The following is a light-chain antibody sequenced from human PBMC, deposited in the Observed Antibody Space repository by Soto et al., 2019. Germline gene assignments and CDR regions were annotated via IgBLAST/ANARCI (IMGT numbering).Light chain of an antibody. CDR2: GAS. CDR1: QSVSSSY. Sequence: EIVLTQSPGTLSLSPGERATLSCRASQSVSSSYLAWYQQKPGQAPRLLIYGASSRATGIPDRFSGSGSGTSFTLTLSRLEPEDFAVYYCQQYGSSPRTFGQGTKLEIK. V-gene: IGKV3-20*01. J-gene: IGKJ2*01. CDR3: QQYGSSPRT.